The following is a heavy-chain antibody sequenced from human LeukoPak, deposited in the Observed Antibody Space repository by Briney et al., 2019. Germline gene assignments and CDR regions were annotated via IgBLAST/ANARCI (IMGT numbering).Heavy chain of an antibody. CDR2: INSDGSST. CDR3: ARDRGGSGPTTTDY. Sequence: GGSLRLSCGASGFTFSTSWMHWVRQAPGKGLVWVSRINSDGSSTIYADSVMGRFTISRDNAKNTLYLQMNSLRAEDTAVYYCARDRGGSGPTTTDYWGQGTLVTVSS. J-gene: IGHJ4*02. D-gene: IGHD6-19*01. CDR1: GFTFSTSW. V-gene: IGHV3-74*01.